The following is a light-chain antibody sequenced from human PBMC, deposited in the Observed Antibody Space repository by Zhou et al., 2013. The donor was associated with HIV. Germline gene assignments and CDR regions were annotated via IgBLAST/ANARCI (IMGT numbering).Light chain of an antibody. CDR2: AAS. CDR1: QGISSW. V-gene: IGKV1-12*01. CDR3: QQLYSYPNT. J-gene: IGKJ4*01. Sequence: DIQMTQSPSSVSASVGDRVTITCRASQGISSWLAWYQQKPGKAPNLLIFAASSLQTGVPSRFSGSGSGTNFTLTISSLQPEDFATYYCQQLYSYPNTFGGGTKVEIK.